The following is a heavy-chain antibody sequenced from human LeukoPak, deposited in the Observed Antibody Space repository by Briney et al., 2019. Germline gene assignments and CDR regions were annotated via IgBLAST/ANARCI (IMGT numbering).Heavy chain of an antibody. CDR2: FDPEDGET. CDR3: ATAPQRYSSGWYGDY. D-gene: IGHD6-19*01. Sequence: SVKVSCKVSGYTLTELSMHWVRQAPGKGLEWMGGFDPEDGETIYAQKSQGRVTMTEDTSTDTAYMELSSLRSEDTAVYYCATAPQRYSSGWYGDYWGQGTLVTVSS. CDR1: GYTLTELS. V-gene: IGHV1-24*01. J-gene: IGHJ4*02.